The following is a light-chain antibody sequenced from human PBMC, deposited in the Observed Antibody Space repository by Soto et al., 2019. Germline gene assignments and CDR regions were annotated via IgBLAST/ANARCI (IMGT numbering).Light chain of an antibody. J-gene: IGLJ2*01. CDR1: NIGNKN. Sequence: SYDLTKPHCVSWAPGQTASITCVRDNIGNKNVHWYQQKPGQAPVLVVYDNSDRPARIPERLSGATSGNTATLTITGVEAGDEAVYYCTVWDGGSDLVTFGGGAKVTVL. CDR3: TVWDGGSDLVT. CDR2: DNS. V-gene: IGLV3-21*02.